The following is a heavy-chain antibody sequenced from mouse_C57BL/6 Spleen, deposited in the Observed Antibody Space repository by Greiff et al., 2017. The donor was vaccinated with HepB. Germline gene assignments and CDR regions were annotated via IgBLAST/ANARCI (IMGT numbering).Heavy chain of an antibody. CDR1: GYTFTSYW. CDR2: IDPSDSYT. Sequence: VQLQQSGAELVMPGASVKLSCKASGYTFTSYWMHWVKQRPGQGLEWIGEIDPSDSYTNYNQKFKGKSTLTVDKSSSTAYMQLSSLTSEDSAVYYCARGGSYLSMDYWGQGTSVTVSS. CDR3: ARGGSYLSMDY. D-gene: IGHD6-5*01. J-gene: IGHJ4*01. V-gene: IGHV1-69*01.